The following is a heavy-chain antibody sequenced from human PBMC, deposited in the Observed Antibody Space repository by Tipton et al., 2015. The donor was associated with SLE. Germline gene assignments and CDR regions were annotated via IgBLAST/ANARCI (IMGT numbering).Heavy chain of an antibody. J-gene: IGHJ4*02. CDR2: IYYSGST. D-gene: IGHD5-18*01. CDR1: GGSISSGSYY. Sequence: TLSLTCTVSGGSISSGSYYWSWIRQPPGKGLEWIGFIYYSGSTDYKPSLKSRVTISVDTSKNQFSLKLSSVTAADTAVYYCARGGGSYGHGEDFDYWGQGTLVTVSS. V-gene: IGHV4-61*01. CDR3: ARGGGSYGHGEDFDY.